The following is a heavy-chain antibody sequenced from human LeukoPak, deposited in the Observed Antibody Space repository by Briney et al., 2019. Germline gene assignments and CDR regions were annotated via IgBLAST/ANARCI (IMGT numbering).Heavy chain of an antibody. Sequence: PSETLSLTCTVSGGSISSGGYYGSWIRQHPGKGLEWVGYIYYSGSTYYNPSLKSRVTISVDTSKNQFSLKLSSVTAADTAVYYCARGVYSGYDWGQQYYFDYWGQGTLVTVSS. CDR3: ARGVYSGYDWGQQYYFDY. CDR2: IYYSGST. J-gene: IGHJ4*02. V-gene: IGHV4-31*03. D-gene: IGHD5-12*01. CDR1: GGSISSGGYY.